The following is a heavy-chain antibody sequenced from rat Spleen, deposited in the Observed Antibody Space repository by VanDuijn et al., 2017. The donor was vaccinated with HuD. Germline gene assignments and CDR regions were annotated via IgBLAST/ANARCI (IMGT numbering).Heavy chain of an antibody. D-gene: IGHD3-8*01. CDR3: ARHLHPLYFDY. Sequence: EVQLVESGGGLVQPGRSLKLSCAASGISFSNYDMSWVRQAPTMGLDWVATISSSGDRTFYRDSVKGRFTVSRDNAESTLYLQMDSLRSEDTATYYCARHLHPLYFDYWGQGVMVTVSS. V-gene: IGHV5-25*01. CDR1: GISFSNYD. J-gene: IGHJ2*01. CDR2: ISSSGDRT.